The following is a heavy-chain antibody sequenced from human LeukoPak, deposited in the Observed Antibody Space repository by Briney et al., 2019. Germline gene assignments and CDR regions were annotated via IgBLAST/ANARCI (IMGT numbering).Heavy chain of an antibody. CDR1: GGSISSYY. V-gene: IGHV4-4*07. D-gene: IGHD4-17*01. CDR2: IYTSGST. CDR3: AGDYGLRRNYGDYVSVDYFDY. Sequence: KPSETLSLTCTVSGGSISSYYWSWIRQPAGKGLEWIGRIYTSGSTNYNPSLKSRVTMSVDTSKNQFSLKLSSVTAADTAVYYCAGDYGLRRNYGDYVSVDYFDYWGQGTLVTVSS. J-gene: IGHJ4*02.